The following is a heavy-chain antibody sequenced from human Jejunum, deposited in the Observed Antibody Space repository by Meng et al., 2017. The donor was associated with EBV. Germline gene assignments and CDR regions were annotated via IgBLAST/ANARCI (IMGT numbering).Heavy chain of an antibody. CDR3: AKLTRA. Sequence: EVQLVESXXGXVXXGGSLRLSCAASGFTFNSHTMSWVRQAPGKGLEWVSAITDSGGSTYYTDSVKGRFTISRDNSKNTLYLQMNSLRAEDTAVYYCAKLTRAWGQGTLVTVSS. CDR2: ITDSGGST. J-gene: IGHJ4*02. CDR1: GFTFNSHT. V-gene: IGHV3-23*04.